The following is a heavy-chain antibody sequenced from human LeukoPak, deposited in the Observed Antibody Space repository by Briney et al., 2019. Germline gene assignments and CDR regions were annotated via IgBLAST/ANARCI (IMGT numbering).Heavy chain of an antibody. CDR2: ISYDGSNK. CDR3: AREYNGDYFDY. V-gene: IGHV3-30-3*01. Sequence: GGSLRLSCAASGFTFSSYAMHWVRQAPGKGLEWVAVISYDGSNKYYADSVKGRFTISRDNSKNTLYLQMNSLRAEDTAVYYCAREYNGDYFDYWGQGTLVTVSS. D-gene: IGHD1-14*01. CDR1: GFTFSSYA. J-gene: IGHJ4*02.